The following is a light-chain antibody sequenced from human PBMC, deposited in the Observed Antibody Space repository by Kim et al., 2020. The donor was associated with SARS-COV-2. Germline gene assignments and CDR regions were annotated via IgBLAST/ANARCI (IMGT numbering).Light chain of an antibody. J-gene: IGKJ1*01. Sequence: EMAVTQSPATLSVSPGERATLSCRASQSVGTNLAWYQQRPGQAPRLLIYSASIRAIGIPARFSGSGSGTDFTLTISSLQSEDLAVYYCQQYDDWPPWMFGQGTKVDIK. CDR1: QSVGTN. CDR3: QQYDDWPPWM. CDR2: SAS. V-gene: IGKV3-15*01.